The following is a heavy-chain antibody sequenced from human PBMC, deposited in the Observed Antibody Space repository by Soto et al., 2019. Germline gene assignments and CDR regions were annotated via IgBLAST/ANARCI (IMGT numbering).Heavy chain of an antibody. D-gene: IGHD4-17*01. V-gene: IGHV4-31*03. J-gene: IGHJ5*02. CDR1: GGSISSGGYY. CDR2: IYYSGST. CDR3: ARALYGDFNRFDP. Sequence: SETLSLTCTVSGGSISSGGYYWSWIRQHPGKGLEWIGYIYYSGSTYYNPSLKSRVNISVDTSKHQFSLKLSSVTAADTAVYYCARALYGDFNRFDPWGQGTLFTVSS.